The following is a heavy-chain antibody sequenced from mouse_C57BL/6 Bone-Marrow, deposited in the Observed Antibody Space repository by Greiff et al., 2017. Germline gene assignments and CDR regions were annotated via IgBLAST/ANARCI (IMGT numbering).Heavy chain of an antibody. J-gene: IGHJ4*01. Sequence: QVQLQQSGPELVKPGASVKISCKASGYSFTSYYIHWVKQRPGQGLEWIGWIYPGSGNTKYNEKFKGKATLTADTSYSTAYMQLSSLTSEDSAVYYCAKSTTIYAMDYWGQGTSVTVSS. V-gene: IGHV1-66*01. CDR2: IYPGSGNT. CDR3: AKSTTIYAMDY. CDR1: GYSFTSYY. D-gene: IGHD1-1*01.